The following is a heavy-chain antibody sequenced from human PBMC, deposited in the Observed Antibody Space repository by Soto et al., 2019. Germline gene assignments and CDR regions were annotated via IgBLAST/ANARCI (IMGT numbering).Heavy chain of an antibody. V-gene: IGHV4-59*02. D-gene: IGHD3-10*02. CDR2: VHYSGST. J-gene: IGHJ4*02. Sequence: PSETLSLTCTMSGGSVSNGFHNWFRQPPGKGLEWIGYVHYSGSTNYNPSLKSRVTISVDTSKNQFSLKLTSVTAADTAVYYCAXXXXXXXXXXXDXXXXXXXXXXXXXXXXXXXVXYVTPADTGVYYCARDKITGLVDYWGPGTLVTVSS. CDR1: GGSVSNGF. CDR3: AXXXXXXXXXXXDXXXXXXXXXXXXXXXXXXXVXYVTPADTGVYYCARDKITGLVDY.